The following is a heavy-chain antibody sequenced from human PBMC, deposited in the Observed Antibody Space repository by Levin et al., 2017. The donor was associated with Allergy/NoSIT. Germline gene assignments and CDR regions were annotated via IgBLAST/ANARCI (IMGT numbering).Heavy chain of an antibody. D-gene: IGHD3-16*01. J-gene: IGHJ4*01. CDR2: ANWNSDSI. CDR1: GFTFDNYA. CDR3: AKDGGSQGDYFQY. V-gene: IGHV3-9*01. Sequence: GGSLRLSCTASGFTFDNYAMHWVRLAPGNGLEWVSGANWNSDSIGYADFVEGRFTISRDNAKNSLFLEMSSLKAEDTALYYCAKDGGSQGDYFQYWGQGALVTVSS.